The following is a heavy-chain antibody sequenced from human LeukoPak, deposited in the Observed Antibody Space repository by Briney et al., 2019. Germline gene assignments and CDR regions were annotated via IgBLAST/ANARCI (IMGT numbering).Heavy chain of an antibody. V-gene: IGHV1-3*01. CDR3: ARVTGYYDSSGYYY. Sequence: GASVKVSCKASGYTFTSYAMHWVRQAPGQRLEWMGWINAGNGNTKYSQKFQGRVTITRDTSASTAYMELSSLRSEDTAVYYCARVTGYYDSSGYYYWGQGTLVTVSS. J-gene: IGHJ4*02. D-gene: IGHD3-22*01. CDR2: INAGNGNT. CDR1: GYTFTSYA.